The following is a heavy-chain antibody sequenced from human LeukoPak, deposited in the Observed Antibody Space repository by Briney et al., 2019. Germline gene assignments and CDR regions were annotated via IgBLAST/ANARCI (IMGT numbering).Heavy chain of an antibody. D-gene: IGHD5-12*01. V-gene: IGHV4-39*01. CDR1: GGSLSSSSYY. CDR3: ARPASGGYDFYFDY. Sequence: SETLSLTCTVSGGSLSSSSYYWGWIRQPPGKGLEWIGSIYYSGSTYYNPSLKSRVTISVDTSKNQFSLKLSSVTAADTAVYYCARPASGGYDFYFDYWGQGTLVTVSS. J-gene: IGHJ4*02. CDR2: IYYSGST.